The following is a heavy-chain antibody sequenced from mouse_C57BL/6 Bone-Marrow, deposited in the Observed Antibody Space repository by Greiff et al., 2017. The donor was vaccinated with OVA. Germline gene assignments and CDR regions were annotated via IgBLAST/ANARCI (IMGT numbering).Heavy chain of an antibody. CDR2: IYPGSGST. Sequence: VQLQQPGAELVKPGASVKMSCKASGYTFTSYWITWVKQRPGQGLEWIGDIYPGSGSTNYNEKFKSKATLTVDTSSSTAYMQLSSLTSEDSAVYYCARSTDSSGPAWFAYWGQGTLVTVSA. CDR3: ARSTDSSGPAWFAY. D-gene: IGHD3-2*02. CDR1: GYTFTSYW. V-gene: IGHV1-55*01. J-gene: IGHJ3*01.